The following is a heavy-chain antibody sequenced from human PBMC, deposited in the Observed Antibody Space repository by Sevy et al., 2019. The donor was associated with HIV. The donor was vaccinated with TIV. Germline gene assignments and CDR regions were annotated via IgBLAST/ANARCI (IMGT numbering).Heavy chain of an antibody. CDR2: IYYSGST. Sequence: SETLSLTCTVSGGSISSSSYYWGWIRQPPGKGLEWIGSIYYSGSTYYNPSLKSRVTISVDTSKNQFSLKLGSVTAADTAVYYCASDSSSSTYYYYYYMDVWGKGTTVTVSS. D-gene: IGHD6-6*01. J-gene: IGHJ6*03. V-gene: IGHV4-39*01. CDR1: GGSISSSSYY. CDR3: ASDSSSSTYYYYYYMDV.